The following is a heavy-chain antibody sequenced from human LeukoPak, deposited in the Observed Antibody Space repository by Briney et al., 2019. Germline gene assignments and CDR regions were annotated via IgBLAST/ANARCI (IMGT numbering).Heavy chain of an antibody. J-gene: IGHJ4*02. CDR3: ARDRQQLVTPYFDY. CDR2: IRYDGRNK. Sequence: GGSLRLSCAASGFTFSSYGMHWVRQAPGKGLDWVAFIRYDGRNKYYADSVKGRFTISRDNSKNTLYLQMNSLRAEDTAVYYCARDRQQLVTPYFDYWGQGTLVTVSS. D-gene: IGHD6-13*01. V-gene: IGHV3-30*02. CDR1: GFTFSSYG.